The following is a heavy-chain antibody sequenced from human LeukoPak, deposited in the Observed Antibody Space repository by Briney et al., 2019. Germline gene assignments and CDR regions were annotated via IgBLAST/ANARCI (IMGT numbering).Heavy chain of an antibody. CDR1: GYTFSGHY. CDR3: ASCYYDSSGYYYFDY. J-gene: IGHJ4*02. V-gene: IGHV1-2*02. D-gene: IGHD3-22*01. CDR2: IKPSSGAT. Sequence: EASVKVSCKASGYTFSGHYMHWVRQAPGQGLEWMGWIKPSSGATNYAQAFRGRVTMTRDTSNRTSYMELSRLRSDGTALYYCASCYYDSSGYYYFDYWGQGTLVTVSS.